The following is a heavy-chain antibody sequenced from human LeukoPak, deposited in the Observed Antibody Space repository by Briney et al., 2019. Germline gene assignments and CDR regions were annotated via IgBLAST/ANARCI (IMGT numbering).Heavy chain of an antibody. V-gene: IGHV3-48*01. D-gene: IGHD3-9*01. CDR1: GFTFSSYE. J-gene: IGHJ4*02. Sequence: GGSLRLSCAASGFTFSSYEMNWVRQAPGKGLEWVSYISSSSSTIYYADSVKGRFTISRDNAKNSLYLQMNSLRADDTAVYYCARGGVLRYFDWLLYWGQGTLVTVSS. CDR2: ISSSSSTI. CDR3: ARGGVLRYFDWLLY.